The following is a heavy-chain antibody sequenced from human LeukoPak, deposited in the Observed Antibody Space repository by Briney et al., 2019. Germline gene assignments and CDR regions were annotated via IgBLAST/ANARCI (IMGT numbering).Heavy chain of an antibody. V-gene: IGHV3-7*01. D-gene: IGHD3-22*01. CDR3: ARHVVAVAFDY. Sequence: PGGSLRLSCAVSGFTFSSYWMSWVRQAPGKGLEWVANIKQDGSEKYYVDSVKGRFTISRDNAKNSLYLQMNSLRAEDTAVYYCARHVVAVAFDYWGQETLVTVPS. CDR1: GFTFSSYW. J-gene: IGHJ4*02. CDR2: IKQDGSEK.